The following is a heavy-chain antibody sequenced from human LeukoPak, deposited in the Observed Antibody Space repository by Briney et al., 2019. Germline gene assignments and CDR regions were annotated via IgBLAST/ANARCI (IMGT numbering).Heavy chain of an antibody. CDR1: GFTFSSYG. CDR2: IRYDGSNK. V-gene: IGHV3-30*02. Sequence: GGSLRLSCAASGFTFSSYGMHWVRQAPGKGLEWVAFIRYDGSNKYYADSVKGRFTISRDNSKNTLYLQMNSQRAEDTAVYYCANRVGYCSSTSCYDYWGQGTLVTVSS. D-gene: IGHD2-2*01. J-gene: IGHJ4*02. CDR3: ANRVGYCSSTSCYDY.